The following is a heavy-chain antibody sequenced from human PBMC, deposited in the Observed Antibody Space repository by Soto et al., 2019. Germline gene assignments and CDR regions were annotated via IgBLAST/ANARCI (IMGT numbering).Heavy chain of an antibody. CDR2: ISGSGGST. CDR3: AKDVSRHQHRRGRGGDEAYY. V-gene: IGHV3-23*01. J-gene: IGHJ4*02. Sequence: EVQLLESGGGLVQPGGSLRLSCAASGFTFSSYAMSWVRQAPGKGLEWVSAISGSGGSTYYADSVKGRFTISRDNSKNTLYLQMNSLRAEDTAVYYCAKDVSRHQHRRGRGGDEAYYWGQGTLVTVSS. CDR1: GFTFSSYA. D-gene: IGHD2-21*01.